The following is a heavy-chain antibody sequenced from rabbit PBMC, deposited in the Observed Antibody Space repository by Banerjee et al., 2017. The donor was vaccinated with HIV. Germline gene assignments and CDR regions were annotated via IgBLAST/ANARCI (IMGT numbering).Heavy chain of an antibody. Sequence: QEQLVESGGGLVQPEGSLTLTCRASGFSFTDKDEMCWVRQAPGKGLEWIGCINSITGKTVYATWAKGRFTISRASSTTVFLQMTSLTAADTATYFCARDLPDIIGWNFGFWGPGTLVTVS. CDR1: GFSFTDKDE. CDR3: ARDLPDIIGWNFGF. CDR2: INSITGKT. D-gene: IGHD1-1*01. J-gene: IGHJ4*02. V-gene: IGHV1S45*01.